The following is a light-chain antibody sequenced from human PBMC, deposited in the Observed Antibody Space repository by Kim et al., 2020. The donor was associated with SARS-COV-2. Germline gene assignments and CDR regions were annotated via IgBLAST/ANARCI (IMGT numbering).Light chain of an antibody. J-gene: IGKJ2*01. CDR2: GAS. CDR1: QSVSSSY. CDR3: QQYGSSPQT. V-gene: IGKV3-20*01. Sequence: EIVLTQSPGTLSLSPGERATLSCRASQSVSSSYLAWYQQKPGQAPRLLIYGASSRATGIPDRFSGSGSGTDFTLTISRLEPEDFAVYYCQQYGSSPQTFGQGTQAGDQ.